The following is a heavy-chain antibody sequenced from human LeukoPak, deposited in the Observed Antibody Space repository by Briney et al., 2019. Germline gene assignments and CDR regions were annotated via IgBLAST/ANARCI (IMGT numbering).Heavy chain of an antibody. V-gene: IGHV1-2*02. CDR3: ARGTRGLRLFDY. J-gene: IGHJ4*02. Sequence: ASAKVSCKASGYTFPGYYMHWVRQAPGQGLEWMGWINPNSGGTNYAQKFQGRVTMTRDTSISTAYMELSRLRSDDTAVYYCARGTRGLRLFDYWGQGTLVTVSS. CDR1: GYTFPGYY. D-gene: IGHD5-12*01. CDR2: INPNSGGT.